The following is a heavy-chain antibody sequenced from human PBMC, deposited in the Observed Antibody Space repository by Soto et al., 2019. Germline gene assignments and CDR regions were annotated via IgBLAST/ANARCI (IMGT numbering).Heavy chain of an antibody. CDR3: AMDGERDTGLNFYYYLHGMDA. J-gene: IGHJ6*02. CDR2: ISPYNGTT. V-gene: IGHV1-18*04. D-gene: IGHD1-1*01. CDR1: GYTFTTYG. Sequence: GASVKVSCKASGYTFTTYGISWVRQAPGQGLEWMGWISPYNGTTKYAEKFQGEMTMTTDTATSTAYMDLRSLRSDDTAVYYCAMDGERDTGLNFYYYLHGMDAWGQGTRVTVSS.